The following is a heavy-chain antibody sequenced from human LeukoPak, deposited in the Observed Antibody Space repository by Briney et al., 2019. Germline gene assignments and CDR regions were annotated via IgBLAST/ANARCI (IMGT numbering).Heavy chain of an antibody. D-gene: IGHD3-16*01. CDR2: ISSGSTYM. CDR1: GFTFSSYS. Sequence: GGSLRLSCAASGFTFSSYSMNWVRQAPGKGLEWVSSISSGSTYMYYADSVKGRFTISRDNAQNSMYLQMNSLRAEDTAVYYCAGGGGEYYYYYYGMDVWGQGTTVTVSS. V-gene: IGHV3-21*01. J-gene: IGHJ6*02. CDR3: AGGGGEYYYYYYGMDV.